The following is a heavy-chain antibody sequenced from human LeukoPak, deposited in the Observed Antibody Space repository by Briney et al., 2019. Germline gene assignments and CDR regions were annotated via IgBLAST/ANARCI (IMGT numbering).Heavy chain of an antibody. D-gene: IGHD4-11*01. Sequence: SETLSLTCTVSGASFSYYHWSWIRQPPGKGLEWIGYINYSGSTNYNPSLKSRVTISIDTSKNQFSLKLSSVTAADTAVYYCARGLQRGFYYFDYWGQGTLVTVSS. V-gene: IGHV4-59*13. CDR1: GASFSYYH. CDR2: INYSGST. CDR3: ARGLQRGFYYFDY. J-gene: IGHJ4*02.